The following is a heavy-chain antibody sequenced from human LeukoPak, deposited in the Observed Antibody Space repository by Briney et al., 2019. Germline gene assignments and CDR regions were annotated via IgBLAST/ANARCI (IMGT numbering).Heavy chain of an antibody. CDR2: INSDGRSA. J-gene: IGHJ4*02. CDR3: AYSSLYYFNY. Sequence: GGSLRLSCAASGFTFSSNWMHWVRHAPGKGLVWVSHINSDGRSASYADSVKGRSTISRDNAKNTLYLQMNSLRAEDTAVYYCAYSSLYYFNYWGQGTLVTVSS. V-gene: IGHV3-74*01. D-gene: IGHD6-13*01. CDR1: GFTFSSNW.